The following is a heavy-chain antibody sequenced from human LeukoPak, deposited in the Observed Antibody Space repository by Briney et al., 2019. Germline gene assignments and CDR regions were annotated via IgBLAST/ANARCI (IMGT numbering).Heavy chain of an antibody. CDR2: IIPIFGTT. V-gene: IGHV1-69*13. CDR1: GDTFSSYG. CDR3: AREGGYCSSTSCYDGSGWFDP. Sequence: SVKVSCKASGDTFSSYGISWVRQAPGQGLEWMGGIIPIFGTTNYAQKFQGRVTITADDSTSTAYMDLSSLTSEDTAVYYCAREGGYCSSTSCYDGSGWFDPWGQGTLVTVSS. D-gene: IGHD2-2*01. J-gene: IGHJ5*02.